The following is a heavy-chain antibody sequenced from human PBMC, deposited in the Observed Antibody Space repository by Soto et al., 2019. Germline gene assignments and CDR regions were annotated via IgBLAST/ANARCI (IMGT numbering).Heavy chain of an antibody. J-gene: IGHJ3*02. CDR1: GGTFSSYA. CDR3: ARGDGSHMYAFDI. CDR2: IIPIFGTA. Sequence: EASVKVSCKASGGTFSSYAISWVRQAPGQGLEWMGGIIPIFGTANYAQKFQGRVTITADESTSTAYMELSSLRPEDTAVYYCARGDGSHMYAFDIWGQGTMVTVSS. D-gene: IGHD1-26*01. V-gene: IGHV1-69*13.